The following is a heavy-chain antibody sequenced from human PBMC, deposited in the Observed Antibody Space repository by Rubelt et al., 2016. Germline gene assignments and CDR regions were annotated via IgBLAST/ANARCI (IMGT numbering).Heavy chain of an antibody. J-gene: IGHJ4*01. CDR1: GGSFSDYF. V-gene: IGHV4-34*01. Sequence: QVQLQLWGGGLLKPSETLSLTCAVYGGSFSDYFWTWIRQPPGKGLEWIGEINHSGSTNYNPSLKSRVTISVATSKNQVSLELTFVTAAATAWYYCARRARAAGRPFDFWGQGTLVTVSS. CDR3: ARRARAAGRPFDF. CDR2: INHSGST. D-gene: IGHD6-25*01.